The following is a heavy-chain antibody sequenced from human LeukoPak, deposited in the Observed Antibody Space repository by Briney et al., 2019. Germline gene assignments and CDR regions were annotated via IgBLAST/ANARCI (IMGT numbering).Heavy chain of an antibody. V-gene: IGHV3-7*01. J-gene: IGHJ4*02. CDR1: GFTFSSYW. CDR2: IKQDGSDK. D-gene: IGHD6-13*01. Sequence: PGGSLRLSCAASGFTFSSYWMSWVRQAPGKGLAWVANIKQDGSDKYYVDSVKGRFTISRDDAKNSVYLQINSLSAEDTAVYYCARISSSRYYFDYWGQGTLVTVSS. CDR3: ARISSSRYYFDY.